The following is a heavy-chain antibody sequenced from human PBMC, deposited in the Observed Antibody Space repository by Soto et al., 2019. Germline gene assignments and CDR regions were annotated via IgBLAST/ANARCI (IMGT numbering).Heavy chain of an antibody. D-gene: IGHD6-13*01. J-gene: IGHJ4*02. V-gene: IGHV1-8*01. CDR2: MNPNSGNT. CDR1: GYTFTSYD. Sequence: ASVKVSCKASGYTFTSYDINWVRQATGQGLEWMGRMNPNSGNTGYAQKFQGRVTMTRNTSISTAYMELSSLRSEDTAVYYCARGPPTSSSWYLPRYWGQGTLVTVSS. CDR3: ARGPPTSSSWYLPRY.